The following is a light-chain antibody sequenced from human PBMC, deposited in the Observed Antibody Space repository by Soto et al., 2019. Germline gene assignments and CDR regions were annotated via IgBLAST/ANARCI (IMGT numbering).Light chain of an antibody. CDR3: QKYNQWPWT. Sequence: EIVLTQSPGTLSLSPGERATLSCRASQSVSSNLAWYQQKPGQAPRLLLYEASIRATGIPARFSGDGSGTEFTLTISSLQSEDFGIYYCQKYNQWPWTFGPGTKVDTK. CDR2: EAS. J-gene: IGKJ1*01. CDR1: QSVSSN. V-gene: IGKV3-15*01.